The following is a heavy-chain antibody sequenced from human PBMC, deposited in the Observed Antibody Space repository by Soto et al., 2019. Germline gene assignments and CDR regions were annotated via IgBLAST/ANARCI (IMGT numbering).Heavy chain of an antibody. D-gene: IGHD2-8*01. CDR3: AKARYCTNGVCPIPYYYYGMDV. CDR1: GFTFSNYG. J-gene: IGHJ6*02. CDR2: ISYDGSNK. V-gene: IGHV3-30*18. Sequence: GGSLRLSCASSGFTFSNYGMYWVRQAPGKGLEWVAFISYDGSNKYYADSVKGRFTISRDNSKNTLYLQMNSLRAEDTAVYYCAKARYCTNGVCPIPYYYYGMDVWGQGTTVTVSS.